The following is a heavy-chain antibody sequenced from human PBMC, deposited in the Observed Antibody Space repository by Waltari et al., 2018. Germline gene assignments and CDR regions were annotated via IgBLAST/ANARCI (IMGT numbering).Heavy chain of an antibody. Sequence: QVQLQESGPGLVKPSETLSLTCTVSGGSISSYYWSWIRQPPGKGLEWIGYIYYSGSTNYNPSLKSRVTISVDTSKNQFSLKLSSVTAADTAVYYCARASGYPPYYFDYWGQGTLVTVSS. CDR2: IYYSGST. CDR3: ARASGYPPYYFDY. J-gene: IGHJ4*02. D-gene: IGHD6-25*01. CDR1: GGSISSYY. V-gene: IGHV4-59*01.